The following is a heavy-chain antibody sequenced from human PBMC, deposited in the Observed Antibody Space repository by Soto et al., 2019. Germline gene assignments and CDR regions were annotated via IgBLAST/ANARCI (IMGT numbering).Heavy chain of an antibody. V-gene: IGHV4-59*01. Sequence: SETLSLTCTVSGGSISSYYWSWIRQPPGKGLEWIGYIYYSGSTNYNPSLKSRVTISVDTSKNQFSLKLSSVTAADTAVYYCARYFGGYGDDTGGYSLWRQGTIV. J-gene: IGHJ3*01. CDR2: IYYSGST. CDR3: ARYFGGYGDDTGGYSL. CDR1: GGSISSYY. D-gene: IGHD2-8*02.